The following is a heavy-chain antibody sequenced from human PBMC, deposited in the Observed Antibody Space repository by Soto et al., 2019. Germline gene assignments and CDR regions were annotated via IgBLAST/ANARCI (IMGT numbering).Heavy chain of an antibody. CDR2: ISYDGSDK. J-gene: IGHJ6*02. D-gene: IGHD3-22*01. CDR1: GFKYTDFA. Sequence: VQLVESGGGEVQPGRSLRLSCAASGFKYTDFALHWVRQAPGKGLEWVAIISYDGSDKYYADSVKGRFVISRDNPKNTLYLEMNSLRPEDKAVYFCARRAWDSYDAIDVWGQGTTVTVFS. V-gene: IGHV3-30*09. CDR3: ARRAWDSYDAIDV.